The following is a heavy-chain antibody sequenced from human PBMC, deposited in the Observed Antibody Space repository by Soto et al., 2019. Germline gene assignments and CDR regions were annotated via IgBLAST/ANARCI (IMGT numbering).Heavy chain of an antibody. CDR1: GYSFSKCG. V-gene: IGHV1-18*01. J-gene: IGHJ4*02. CDR2: INVKDGHI. CDR3: ARDFDFLFDY. Sequence: QVQLVQSGAEVKEPGATVKVSCKASGYSFSKCGISWVRQAPGQGLEWLGWINVKDGHINYGRNFQGRLILTTDTSTTTAYMELRTLRFDDTAVYYCARDFDFLFDYWGQGTWVTVSS.